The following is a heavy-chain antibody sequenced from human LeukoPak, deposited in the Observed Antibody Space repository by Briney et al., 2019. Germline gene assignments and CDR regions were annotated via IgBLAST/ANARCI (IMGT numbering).Heavy chain of an antibody. CDR1: GFTFSSYA. D-gene: IGHD6-13*01. CDR3: ANGPGIAAFY. J-gene: IGHJ4*02. Sequence: PGRSLRLSCAASGFTFSSYAMHWVRQAPGKGLEWVSAISGSGGSTYYADSVKGRFTISRDNSKNTLYLQMNSLRAEDTAVYYCANGPGIAAFYWGQGTLVTVSS. CDR2: ISGSGGST. V-gene: IGHV3-23*01.